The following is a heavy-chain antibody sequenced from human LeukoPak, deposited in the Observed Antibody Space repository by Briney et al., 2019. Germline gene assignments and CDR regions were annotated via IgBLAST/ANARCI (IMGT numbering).Heavy chain of an antibody. CDR1: GFTLSTFD. J-gene: IGHJ5*02. CDR3: ARADCSGSTCYLRHSWFDP. CDR2: ISTSSRYI. Sequence: GGSRRLSCAASGFTLSTFDMNWVRQAPGKGLEWVSSISTSSRYIYYRDSVKGRFTISRDDAKNSLYLQMNSLTVEDTAVYYCARADCSGSTCYLRHSWFDPWGQGTLVTVSS. V-gene: IGHV3-21*06. D-gene: IGHD2-2*01.